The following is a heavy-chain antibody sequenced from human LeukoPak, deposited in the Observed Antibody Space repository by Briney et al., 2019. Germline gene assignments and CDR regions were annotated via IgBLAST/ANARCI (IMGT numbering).Heavy chain of an antibody. D-gene: IGHD3/OR15-3a*01. CDR3: ATSYDMGWLIGY. Sequence: GGSLRLSCAASGFTFWDTWMNWVRQVPGQGLEWVANIKQDGSEKFYVASVKGRFTISRDNGKSTLYLQMNSLRAEDTALYYCATSYDMGWLIGYWGQGTLVTVSS. CDR1: GFTFWDTW. J-gene: IGHJ4*02. V-gene: IGHV3-7*03. CDR2: IKQDGSEK.